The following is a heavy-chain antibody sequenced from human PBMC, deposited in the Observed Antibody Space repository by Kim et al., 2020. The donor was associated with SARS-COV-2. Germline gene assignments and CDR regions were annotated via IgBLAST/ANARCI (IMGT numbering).Heavy chain of an antibody. Sequence: SETLSLICAVYGGSFNDYYWSWIRQPPGKGLEWIGEINHSGSTNYNPSLRSLVIISVDTSKNQFSLKLSSVTAADTAVYYCAGGQDVDSGRYGGMDVWG. D-gene: IGHD3-10*01. CDR1: GGSFNDYY. CDR3: AGGQDVDSGRYGGMDV. V-gene: IGHV4-34*01. J-gene: IGHJ6*02. CDR2: INHSGST.